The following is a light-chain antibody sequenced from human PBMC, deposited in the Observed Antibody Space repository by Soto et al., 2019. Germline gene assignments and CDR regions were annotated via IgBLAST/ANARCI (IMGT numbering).Light chain of an antibody. V-gene: IGKV1-39*01. J-gene: IGKJ2*01. CDR1: QSIGSY. CDR3: QQSYTAPH. Sequence: DIPMTQSPSSLSASVGDRITITCRASQSIGSYLNWYQQKPGKSPKLLIHSATTLHGGVPSRFSGSESGTDFTLTITNLQPGDFATYYCQQSYTAPHFGQGTKLEIK. CDR2: SAT.